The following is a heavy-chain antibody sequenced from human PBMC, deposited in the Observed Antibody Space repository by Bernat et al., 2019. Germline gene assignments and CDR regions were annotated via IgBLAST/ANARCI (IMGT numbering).Heavy chain of an antibody. CDR2: IDPSDSYT. V-gene: IGHV5-10-1*03. CDR3: AGTNGGYRDAFDI. J-gene: IGHJ3*02. Sequence: EVQLVQSGAEVKKPGESRRISGKGSGYSFTSYWISWVRQMPGKGLEWMGRIDPSDSYTNYSPSFPGHVTNSAEQSLSTAYLQLGSLKGSDHAMYYCAGTNGGYRDAFDIRGQGTMVTGS. CDR1: GYSFTSYW. D-gene: IGHD2-8*01.